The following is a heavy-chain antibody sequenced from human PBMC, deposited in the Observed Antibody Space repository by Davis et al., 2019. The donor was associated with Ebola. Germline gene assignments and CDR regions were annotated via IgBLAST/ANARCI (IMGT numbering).Heavy chain of an antibody. V-gene: IGHV3-33*01. CDR1: GFTFSSYG. Sequence: PGGSLRLSCAASGFTFSSYGMHWVRQAPGKGLEWVAVIWYDGSNKYYADSVKGRFTISRDNSKNTLYLQMNSLRAEDTAVYYCARDPPTKYYDSSGYPVHWGQGTLVTVSS. CDR2: IWYDGSNK. D-gene: IGHD3-22*01. J-gene: IGHJ4*02. CDR3: ARDPPTKYYDSSGYPVH.